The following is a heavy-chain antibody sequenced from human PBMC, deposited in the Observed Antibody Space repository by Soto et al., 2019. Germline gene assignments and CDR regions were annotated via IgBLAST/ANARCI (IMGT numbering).Heavy chain of an antibody. CDR3: AKAVGPGATEYFQH. CDR2: ISGSGGST. Sequence: ISGSGGSTYYADSVKGRFTISRDNSKNTLYLQMNSLRAEDTAVYYCAKAVGPGATEYFQHWGQGTLVTVSS. D-gene: IGHD7-27*01. V-gene: IGHV3-23*01. J-gene: IGHJ1*01.